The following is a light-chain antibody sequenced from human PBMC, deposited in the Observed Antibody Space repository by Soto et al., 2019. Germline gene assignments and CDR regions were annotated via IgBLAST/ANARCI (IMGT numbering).Light chain of an antibody. CDR1: ESISSN. J-gene: IGKJ5*01. Sequence: EIVLTQSPATLSVSPGERATLSCRASESISSNLAWYQQKPGQAPRLLIYAASTRATGLPARFSGSGSGTEFTLTLSSLQSEDVAVYYCQQYHPWPPATTFGQGTRLDIK. CDR3: QQYHPWPPATT. V-gene: IGKV3-15*01. CDR2: AAS.